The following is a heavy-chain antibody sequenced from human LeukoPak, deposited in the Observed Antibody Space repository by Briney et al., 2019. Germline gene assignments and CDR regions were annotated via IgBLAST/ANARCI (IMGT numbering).Heavy chain of an antibody. V-gene: IGHV1-8*01. CDR1: GYTFTSYD. Sequence: ASVKVSCKASGYTFTSYDINWVRQAPGQGLEWMGWMNPNSGDTGYAQKFQGRVTMTRNTSISTAYMELSSLRSEDTAVYYCARGPGSSWYPDYWGQGTLVTVSS. D-gene: IGHD6-13*01. CDR3: ARGPGSSWYPDY. J-gene: IGHJ4*02. CDR2: MNPNSGDT.